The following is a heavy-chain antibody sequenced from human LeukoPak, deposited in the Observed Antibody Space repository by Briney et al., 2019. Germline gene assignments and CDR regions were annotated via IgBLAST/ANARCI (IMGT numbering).Heavy chain of an antibody. Sequence: GGSLRLSCAASGFTFSSYAMSWVRQAPGKGLEWVSAISGSGGSTYYADSVEGRFTISRDNSKNTLYLQMNSLRAEDTAVYYCAKALGSSGYYFFDYWGQGTLVTVSS. J-gene: IGHJ4*02. D-gene: IGHD3-22*01. CDR1: GFTFSSYA. CDR2: ISGSGGST. CDR3: AKALGSSGYYFFDY. V-gene: IGHV3-23*01.